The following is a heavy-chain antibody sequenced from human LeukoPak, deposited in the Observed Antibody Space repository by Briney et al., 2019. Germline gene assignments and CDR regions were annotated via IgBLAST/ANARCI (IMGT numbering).Heavy chain of an antibody. J-gene: IGHJ4*02. CDR2: IRQDGSAK. Sequence: AGGSLRLSCAASGFTFNNYWMSWVRQVPGKGLQWVANIRQDGSAKFYVDSVKGRFAISRDNAKNSLYLQMNSLRAEDTALYYCAREWELLRGYFDYWGQGTLVTVSS. V-gene: IGHV3-7*03. CDR3: AREWELLRGYFDY. D-gene: IGHD1-26*01. CDR1: GFTFNNYW.